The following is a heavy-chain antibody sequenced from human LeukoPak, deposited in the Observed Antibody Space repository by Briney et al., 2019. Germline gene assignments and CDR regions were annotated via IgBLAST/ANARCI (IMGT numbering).Heavy chain of an antibody. CDR2: IYYSGST. CDR3: ARGQWLVPLNY. D-gene: IGHD6-19*01. CDR1: GGSISSYY. V-gene: IGHV4-59*08. Sequence: SETLSLTCTVSGGSISSYYWGWVRQPPGKGLEWFGNIYYSGSTNYNPSFKSRITISADTSKNQYSLKLSSVTAADTAVYYCARGQWLVPLNYWGQGTLVTVSS. J-gene: IGHJ4*02.